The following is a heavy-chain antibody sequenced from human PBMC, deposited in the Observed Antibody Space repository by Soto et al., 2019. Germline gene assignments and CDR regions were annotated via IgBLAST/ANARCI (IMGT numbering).Heavy chain of an antibody. CDR2: ISSTTNYI. CDR1: GFTFTRYS. Sequence: GGSLRLSCAASGFTFTRYSMNWVRQAPGKGLEWVSSISSTTNYIYYGDSMKGRFTISRDNAKNSLYLEMNSLRAEDTAVYYCASWFPQHHYYGSGSYYPYSNALDYWGQGTLVTVSS. J-gene: IGHJ4*02. CDR3: ASWFPQHHYYGSGSYYPYSNALDY. D-gene: IGHD3-10*01. V-gene: IGHV3-21*06.